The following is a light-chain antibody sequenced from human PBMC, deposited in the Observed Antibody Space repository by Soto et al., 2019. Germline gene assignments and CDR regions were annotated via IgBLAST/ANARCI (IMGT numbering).Light chain of an antibody. J-gene: IGKJ4*01. CDR3: QQYDNLPLT. CDR1: QSVSNNY. V-gene: IGKV3-20*01. Sequence: EIVLTQSPGTVSLSPGERATLSCRASQSVSNNYLAWYQQKPGQAPRLLIYGASSRATGIPDRFSGSGSGTDFTFTISSLQPEDIATYYCQQYDNLPLTFGGGTKVDIK. CDR2: GAS.